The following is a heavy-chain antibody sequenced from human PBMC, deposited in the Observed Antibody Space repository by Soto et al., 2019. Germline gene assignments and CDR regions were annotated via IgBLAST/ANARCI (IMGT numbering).Heavy chain of an antibody. CDR3: AKAATITTLYYFDS. V-gene: IGHV3-23*01. J-gene: IGHJ4*02. CDR1: GFTFSSYG. Sequence: LRLSCAASGFTFSSYGMSWVRQAPGKGLEWVSLITGSGGSTFYADSVKGRFTISRDNAKNTLYLQMNSLRVDDTALYYCAKAATITTLYYFDSWGQGTLVTVSS. D-gene: IGHD4-4*01. CDR2: ITGSGGST.